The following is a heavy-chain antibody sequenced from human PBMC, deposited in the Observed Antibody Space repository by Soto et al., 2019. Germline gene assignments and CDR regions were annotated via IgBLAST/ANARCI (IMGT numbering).Heavy chain of an antibody. CDR3: ALTTSWFDP. V-gene: IGHV4-31*03. Sequence: PPETLSLTCTVSGGSISSGGYYWSWICQHPGKGLEWIGYIYYTGSTYYNPSLKSRVTISVDTSMNQFSLKLTSVTAADTAVYYCALTTSWFDPWGQGTLVTVSS. CDR1: GGSISSGGYY. D-gene: IGHD4-17*01. CDR2: IYYTGST. J-gene: IGHJ5*02.